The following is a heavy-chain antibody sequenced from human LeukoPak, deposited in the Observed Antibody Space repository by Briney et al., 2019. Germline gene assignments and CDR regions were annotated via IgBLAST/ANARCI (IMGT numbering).Heavy chain of an antibody. CDR1: GGSISSGGYS. J-gene: IGHJ4*02. D-gene: IGHD6-13*01. Sequence: SETLSLTCTVSGGSISSGGYSWSWIRQHPGKGLEWIGYIYYSGSTYYNPSLKSRVTISVDTSKNQFSLKLSSVTAADTAVYYCARATIAAPDYWGQGTLVTVSS. CDR2: IYYSGST. V-gene: IGHV4-31*03. CDR3: ARATIAAPDY.